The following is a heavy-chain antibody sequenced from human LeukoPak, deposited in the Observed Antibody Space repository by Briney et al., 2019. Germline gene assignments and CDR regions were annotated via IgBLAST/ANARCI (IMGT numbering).Heavy chain of an antibody. D-gene: IGHD1-26*01. V-gene: IGHV4-34*01. J-gene: IGHJ4*02. CDR1: GESFSGSY. CDR2: INHSGNT. CDR3: ARGASGSYHYFDY. Sequence: SETLSLTCGVYGESFSGSYWSWIRQPPGKGLEWIGDINHSGNTNYNPSLKSRVTISVDTSKNQFSLKLTSVTAADTAVYYCARGASGSYHYFDYWGQGTLVTVSS.